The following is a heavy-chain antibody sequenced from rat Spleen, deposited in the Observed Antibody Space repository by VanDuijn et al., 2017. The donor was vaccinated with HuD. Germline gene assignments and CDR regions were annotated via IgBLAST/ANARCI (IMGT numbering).Heavy chain of an antibody. CDR3: ASLYSSYSLYYFDY. CDR2: INSAGTT. Sequence: EVQLQESGPGLVKPSQSLSLPCSVTGHSITSSYRWNWIRKFPGNKLEWMGDINSAGTTNYNPSLKSRISITRDTSKNQFFLQVNSVTTEDTATYYCASLYSSYSLYYFDYWGQGVMVTVSS. J-gene: IGHJ2*01. D-gene: IGHD1-2*01. V-gene: IGHV3-3*01. CDR1: GHSITSSYR.